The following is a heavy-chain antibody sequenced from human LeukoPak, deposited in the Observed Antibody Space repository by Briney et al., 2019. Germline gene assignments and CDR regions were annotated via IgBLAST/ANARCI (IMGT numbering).Heavy chain of an antibody. D-gene: IGHD5-18*01. Sequence: SVKVSCKASGGTFSSYAISWARQAPGQGLEWMGGIIPIFGTANYAQKFQGGVTITADESTSTAYMELSSLRSEDTAVYYCARDGGYSYGNFDYWGQGTLVTVSS. CDR3: ARDGGYSYGNFDY. V-gene: IGHV1-69*13. CDR2: IIPIFGTA. J-gene: IGHJ4*02. CDR1: GGTFSSYA.